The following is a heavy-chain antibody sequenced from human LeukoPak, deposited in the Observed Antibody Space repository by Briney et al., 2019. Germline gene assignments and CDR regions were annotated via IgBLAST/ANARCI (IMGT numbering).Heavy chain of an antibody. Sequence: ASVKVSCKASGYTFTGYYMHWVRQDPGQGLEWMGWINPNSGGTNYAQKFQGRVTMTRDTSISTAYMELSRLRSDDTAVYYCARVVRVVVPAAIGYWGQGTLVTVSS. V-gene: IGHV1-2*02. CDR3: ARVVRVVVPAAIGY. CDR1: GYTFTGYY. D-gene: IGHD2-2*01. CDR2: INPNSGGT. J-gene: IGHJ4*02.